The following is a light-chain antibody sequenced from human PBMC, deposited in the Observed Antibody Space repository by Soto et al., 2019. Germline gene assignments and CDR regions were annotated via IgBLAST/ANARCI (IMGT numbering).Light chain of an antibody. CDR2: GDF. J-gene: IGLJ2*01. Sequence: QSVLTQPPSVSGAPGQRVTIYCTGNSSNIGAGYDVHWYQQLPGTAPKLLIYGDFNRPSGVPDRFSASKSGTSASLAITGLQAEDEAAYYCQSYDRSLSGWVFGGGTKLTVL. CDR3: QSYDRSLSGWV. V-gene: IGLV1-40*01. CDR1: SSNIGAGYD.